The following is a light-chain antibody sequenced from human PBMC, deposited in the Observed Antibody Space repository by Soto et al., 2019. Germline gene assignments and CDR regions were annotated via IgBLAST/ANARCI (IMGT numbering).Light chain of an antibody. Sequence: EILMTQSPATLSLAPGDRATLSCRASQSVSSNLVWYQQKPGQAPRLLIYDTSTRASDVPARFSGSGSETEFTLTISGLQSEDFGIYYCHHYNNWPPRNTFGQGTKVDIK. CDR2: DTS. V-gene: IGKV3-15*01. CDR3: HHYNNWPPRNT. CDR1: QSVSSN. J-gene: IGKJ2*01.